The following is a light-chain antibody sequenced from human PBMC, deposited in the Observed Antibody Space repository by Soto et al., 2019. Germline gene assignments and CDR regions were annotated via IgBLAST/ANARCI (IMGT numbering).Light chain of an antibody. CDR1: QSVSSY. CDR2: DAS. Sequence: EIVLTQAAATLSLSPGERATLSCRASQSVSSYLAWYQQKPGQAPRLLIYDASNRATDIPARFSGSGSGTDFTLTISSLEPEDFAVYYCQQETFGQGTKVDIK. CDR3: QQET. J-gene: IGKJ1*01. V-gene: IGKV3-11*01.